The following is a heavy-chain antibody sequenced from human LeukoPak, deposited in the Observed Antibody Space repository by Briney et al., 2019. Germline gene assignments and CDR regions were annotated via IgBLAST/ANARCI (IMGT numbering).Heavy chain of an antibody. D-gene: IGHD3-3*01. J-gene: IGHJ5*02. Sequence: GGSLRLSCTAFGLNFDDYAMHGVRQVPGKGLEWVSGITWNSGKIGYADSVKGRFTISRDNAKKSLYLQMNSLRPEDTALYYYAKDGTWGYHFLNLFDPWGQGTLVTVSS. CDR2: ITWNSGKI. CDR1: GLNFDDYA. V-gene: IGHV3-9*01. CDR3: AKDGTWGYHFLNLFDP.